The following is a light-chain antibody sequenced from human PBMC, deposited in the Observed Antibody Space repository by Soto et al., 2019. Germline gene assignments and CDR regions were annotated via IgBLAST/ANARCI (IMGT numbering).Light chain of an antibody. CDR1: SSDVGGYNY. V-gene: IGLV2-8*01. CDR2: EVS. J-gene: IGLJ2*01. CDR3: SSYAGSNNYVV. Sequence: QSALTQPASAAGSPGQSGTISCTGTSSDVGGYNYVSWYQQHPGKAPKLMIYEVSKRPSGVPDRFSGSKSGNTASLTVSGLQAEDEADYYCSSYAGSNNYVVFGGGAKLTVL.